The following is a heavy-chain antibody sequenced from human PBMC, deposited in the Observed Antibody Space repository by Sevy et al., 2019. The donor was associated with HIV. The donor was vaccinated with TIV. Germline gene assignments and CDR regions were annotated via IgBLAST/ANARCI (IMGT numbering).Heavy chain of an antibody. Sequence: SETLSLTCTVSGGSITSLYWNWIRQPPGKGLEWIANIYYNGHIDYNPSLKSRVTLSLDTSKNQFSLRLSSVTAADTAMYYCAGENTWGRGYSWGQGTLVTVSS. D-gene: IGHD1-26*01. CDR1: GGSITSLY. CDR3: AGENTWGRGYS. CDR2: IYYNGHI. J-gene: IGHJ4*02. V-gene: IGHV4-59*08.